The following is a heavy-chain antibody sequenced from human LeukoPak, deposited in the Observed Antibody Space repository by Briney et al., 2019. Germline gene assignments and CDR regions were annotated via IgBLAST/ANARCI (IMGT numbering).Heavy chain of an antibody. Sequence: SETLSLTCTVSGASISRYYWSWIRQPAGKGLQWIGRIQTSGSTNYNPSLESRIIMSVDTSKNQFSLKLTSVTAADTAVYYCAGDHQDYGANSALWYWGQGTLVIVSS. CDR2: IQTSGST. D-gene: IGHD4-23*01. CDR1: GASISRYY. J-gene: IGHJ4*02. CDR3: AGDHQDYGANSALWY. V-gene: IGHV4-4*07.